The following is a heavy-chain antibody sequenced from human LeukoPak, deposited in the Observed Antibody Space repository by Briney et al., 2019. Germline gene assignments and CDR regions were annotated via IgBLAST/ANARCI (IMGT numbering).Heavy chain of an antibody. D-gene: IGHD6-13*01. V-gene: IGHV4-59*08. CDR1: GGSISSHY. CDR3: AGLRGSSSWYDWDPCNWFDP. Sequence: NPSETLSLTCTVSGGSISSHYWSWIRQPPGKGLEWIGYIYYSGSTNYTNYNPSLKSRVTISVDTSKNQFSLKLSSVTAADTAVYYCAGLRGSSSWYDWDPCNWFDPWGQGTLVTVSS. J-gene: IGHJ5*02. CDR2: IYYSGSTNYT.